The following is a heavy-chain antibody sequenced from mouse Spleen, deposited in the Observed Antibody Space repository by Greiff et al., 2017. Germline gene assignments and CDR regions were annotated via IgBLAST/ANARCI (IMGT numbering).Heavy chain of an antibody. D-gene: IGHD2-1*01. CDR2: IDPETGGT. CDR1: GYTFTDYE. CDR3: ARWGDGNSWFAY. J-gene: IGHJ3*01. V-gene: IGHV1-15*01. Sequence: QVQLQQSGAELVRPGASVTLSCKASGYTFTDYEMHWVKQTPVHGLEWIGAIDPETGGTAYNQKFKDKATLTADKSSSTAYMQLRSLTSEDSAVYYCARWGDGNSWFAYWGQGTLVTVSA.